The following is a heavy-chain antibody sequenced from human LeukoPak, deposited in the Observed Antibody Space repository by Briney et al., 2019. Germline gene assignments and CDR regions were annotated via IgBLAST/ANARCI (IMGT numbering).Heavy chain of an antibody. CDR2: IIPIFGTA. J-gene: IGHJ4*02. D-gene: IGHD2-15*01. CDR1: GGTFSSYA. CDR3: ARGPWQGGPSPPFDY. V-gene: IGHV1-69*05. Sequence: ASVKVSCKASGGTFSSYAISWVRQAPGQGLEWMGGIIPIFGTANYAQKFQGRVTITTDESTSTAYMELSSLRSEDTAVYYCARGPWQGGPSPPFDYWGQGTLVTVSS.